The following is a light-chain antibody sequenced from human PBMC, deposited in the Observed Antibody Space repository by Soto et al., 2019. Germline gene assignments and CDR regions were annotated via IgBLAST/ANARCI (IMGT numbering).Light chain of an antibody. J-gene: IGKJ4*01. V-gene: IGKV3-20*01. CDR3: QQHGASIT. Sequence: VLTQSPRTLSLSPRERATLSCRASQNVNNNFVAWYQQKPGQAPSLLIYGVSDRATGVPDRFSGSGSGTDFTLTISRLEPEDFAVYYCQQHGASITFGGGTRVENK. CDR1: QNVNNNF. CDR2: GVS.